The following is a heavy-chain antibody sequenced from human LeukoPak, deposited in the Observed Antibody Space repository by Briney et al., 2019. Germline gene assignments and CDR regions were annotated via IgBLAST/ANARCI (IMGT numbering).Heavy chain of an antibody. V-gene: IGHV3-7*01. CDR3: ARLTGTTGFDY. CDR1: GFPFSSYW. CDR2: IKQDGSDK. D-gene: IGHD1-1*01. J-gene: IGHJ4*02. Sequence: GGSLRLSRAASGFPFSSYWMSWVRQVPGKGLEWVANIKQDGSDKYYVDSVKGRFTISRDNAKNSLYLQLNSLRADDTAVYYCARLTGTTGFDYWGQGTLVSVSS.